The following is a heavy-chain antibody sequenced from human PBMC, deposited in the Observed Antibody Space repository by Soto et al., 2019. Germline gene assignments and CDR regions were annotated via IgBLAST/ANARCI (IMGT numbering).Heavy chain of an antibody. CDR2: LSGDSTYI. CDR3: ARGGIVVVGAATRPLVY. Sequence: EVQLVESGGGLVKPGGSLRLSCAASGFTFGTHSMFWVLQAPGKGLEWVASLSGDSTYIFHADSVKGRFAISRDNAMKSLYLQMGSLRADDSAVYHCARGGIVVVGAATRPLVYCGQGTLVTVSS. CDR1: GFTFGTHS. D-gene: IGHD2-15*01. J-gene: IGHJ4*02. V-gene: IGHV3-21*01.